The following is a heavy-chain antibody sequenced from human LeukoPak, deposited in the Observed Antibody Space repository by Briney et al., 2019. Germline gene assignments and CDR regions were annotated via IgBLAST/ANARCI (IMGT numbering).Heavy chain of an antibody. Sequence: PSETLSLTCAVYGGSFSGYYWSWIRQPPGKGLEWIGEINHSGSTNYNPSLKSRVTISVDTSKNQFSLKLSSVTAVDTAVYYCARSMRYYDFWSGYLYWGQGTLVTVSS. CDR1: GGSFSGYY. D-gene: IGHD3-3*01. CDR3: ARSMRYYDFWSGYLY. J-gene: IGHJ4*02. CDR2: INHSGST. V-gene: IGHV4-34*01.